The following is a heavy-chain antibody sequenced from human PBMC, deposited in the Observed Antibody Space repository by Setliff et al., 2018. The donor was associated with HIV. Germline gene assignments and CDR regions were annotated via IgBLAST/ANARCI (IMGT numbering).Heavy chain of an antibody. CDR3: ARGGVRGYSYGEAFDI. J-gene: IGHJ3*02. V-gene: IGHV1-69*13. CDR1: GGSFTTYS. Sequence: ASVKVSCKSSGGSFTTYSINWVRQAPGQGLEWMGGIISIFAKANYAQKFHGRLTITADDSTRTVYMELNSLGSGDTAVSYCARGGVRGYSYGEAFDIWGQGTLVTVSS. CDR2: IISIFAKA. D-gene: IGHD5-18*01.